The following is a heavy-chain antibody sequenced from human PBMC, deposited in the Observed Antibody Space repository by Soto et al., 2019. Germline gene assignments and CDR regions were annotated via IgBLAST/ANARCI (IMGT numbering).Heavy chain of an antibody. CDR2: IIPLFGTT. J-gene: IGHJ6*02. D-gene: IGHD2-8*01. Sequence: QVQVVQSGAEVTRPGSSVNVSCKASGGYFNNRQTLNSYPISWVRQAPGQGLEWMGGIIPLFGTTNYAQRFQGRVTITEDKSTSTTDLELNNVTSDDTAVSYWAKSWGVEIYYYYYAMDVWGQGNTVTFSS. CDR3: AKSWGVEIYYYYYAMDV. CDR1: GGYFNNRQTLNSYP. V-gene: IGHV1-69*06.